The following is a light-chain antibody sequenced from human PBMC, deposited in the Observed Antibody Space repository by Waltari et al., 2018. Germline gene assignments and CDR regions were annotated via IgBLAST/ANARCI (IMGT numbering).Light chain of an antibody. J-gene: IGLJ2*01. CDR2: QDS. Sequence: YELTQPPSVSVSPGQTASIPCSGHTLGNRYVSWYQQKPGQSPVLVIYQDSKRPSGIPERFSGSNSGNTAALTISGTHAMDEADFYCQAWDGRTAVFGGGTKLTVL. V-gene: IGLV3-1*01. CDR1: TLGNRY. CDR3: QAWDGRTAV.